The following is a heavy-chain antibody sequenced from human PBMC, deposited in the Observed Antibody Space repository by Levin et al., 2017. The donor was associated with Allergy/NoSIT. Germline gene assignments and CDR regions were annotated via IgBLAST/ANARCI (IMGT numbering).Heavy chain of an antibody. J-gene: IGHJ4*02. D-gene: IGHD1-26*01. Sequence: GGSLRLSCAASGFTFSSYGMHWVRQAPGKGLEWVAVIWYDGSNKYYADSVKGRFTISRDNSKNTLYLQMNSLRAEDTAVYYCARSPIVGALSVLDYWGQGNLVTVSS. V-gene: IGHV3-33*01. CDR3: ARSPIVGALSVLDY. CDR2: IWYDGSNK. CDR1: GFTFSSYG.